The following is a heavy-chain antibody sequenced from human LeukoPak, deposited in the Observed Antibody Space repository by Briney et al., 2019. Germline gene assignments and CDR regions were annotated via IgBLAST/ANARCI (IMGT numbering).Heavy chain of an antibody. Sequence: GGSLGLSGEAPGLTFTSYAISWVRQAPGKGLDWVSAISGGGGSTYYADSVKGRFTISRDNSKNTLYLQMNSLRAEDTAVYYCAKRFGEYYGSGSYYSYFDYWGQGTLVTVSS. V-gene: IGHV3-23*01. D-gene: IGHD3-10*01. J-gene: IGHJ4*02. CDR1: GLTFTSYA. CDR3: AKRFGEYYGSGSYYSYFDY. CDR2: ISGGGGST.